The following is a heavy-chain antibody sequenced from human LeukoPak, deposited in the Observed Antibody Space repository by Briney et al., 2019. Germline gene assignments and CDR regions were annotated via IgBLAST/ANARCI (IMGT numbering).Heavy chain of an antibody. CDR2: ISSSSSTI. J-gene: IGHJ3*02. V-gene: IGHV3-48*04. D-gene: IGHD3-22*01. Sequence: GGSLRLSCAASGFTFSTYSMTWVRQAPGKGLEWVSYISSSSSTIDYADSVKGRLSISRDNAKNSLYLHMNSLRAEETAVYYCARGYDSSGYRNAAFDIWGQGTMVAVSS. CDR1: GFTFSTYS. CDR3: ARGYDSSGYRNAAFDI.